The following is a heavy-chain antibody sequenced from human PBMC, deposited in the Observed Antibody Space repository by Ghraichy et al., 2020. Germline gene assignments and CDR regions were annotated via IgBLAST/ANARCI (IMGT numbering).Heavy chain of an antibody. CDR1: GFTFSSYS. CDR3: ARGGPRGAARPSGMDV. V-gene: IGHV3-21*01. Sequence: GGSLRLSCAASGFTFSSYSMNWVRQAPGKGLEWVSSISSSSSYIYYADSVKGRFTISRDNAKNSLYLQMNSLRAEDTAVYYCARGGPRGAARPSGMDVWGQGTTVTVSS. J-gene: IGHJ6*02. CDR2: ISSSSSYI. D-gene: IGHD6-6*01.